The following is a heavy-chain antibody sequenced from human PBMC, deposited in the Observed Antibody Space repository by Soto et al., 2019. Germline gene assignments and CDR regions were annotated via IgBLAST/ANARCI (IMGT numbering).Heavy chain of an antibody. Sequence: EVQLVESGGGLVQPGRSLRLSCAASGFIFDDYAMYWVRQAPGKGLEWVSGISWNSGRVGYGDFVKSLFTISRDNSKKSMYLQMNSLRPEDTALYYCAKDIRILWVGELFSAVFDVWGRGTMVTVSS. D-gene: IGHD3-10*01. CDR1: GFIFDDYA. V-gene: IGHV3-9*01. CDR3: AKDIRILWVGELFSAVFDV. J-gene: IGHJ3*01. CDR2: ISWNSGRV.